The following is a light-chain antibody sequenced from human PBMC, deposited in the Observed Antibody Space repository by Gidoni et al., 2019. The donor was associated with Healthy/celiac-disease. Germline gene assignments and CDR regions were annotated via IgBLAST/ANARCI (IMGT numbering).Light chain of an antibody. CDR3: QSADSSGTCWV. CDR2: KDS. Sequence: SYEPIQPPPMSVSPGQTARITCSGDALPKQYAYWYQQKPGQAPVLVIYKDSERPSGIPERFSGSSSGTTVTLTISGVQAEDEADYYCQSADSSGTCWVFGGGTKLTVL. J-gene: IGLJ3*02. V-gene: IGLV3-25*01. CDR1: ALPKQY.